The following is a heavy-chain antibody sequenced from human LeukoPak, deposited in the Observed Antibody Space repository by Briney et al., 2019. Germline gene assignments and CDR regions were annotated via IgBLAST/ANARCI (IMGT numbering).Heavy chain of an antibody. CDR2: INHSGST. D-gene: IGHD5-18*01. V-gene: IGHV4-34*01. Sequence: LEWIGEINHSGSTNYNPSLKSRVTISVDTSKNQFSLKLSSLTAADTAVYYCARAGRGYSYGYHFGYWGQGTLVTVSS. J-gene: IGHJ4*02. CDR3: ARAGRGYSYGYHFGY.